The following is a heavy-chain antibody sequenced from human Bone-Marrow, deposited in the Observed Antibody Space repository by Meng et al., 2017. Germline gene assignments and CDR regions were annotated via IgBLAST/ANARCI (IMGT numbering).Heavy chain of an antibody. Sequence: GGSLRLSCAASGFTFSSYWMSWVRQAPGKGLEWVANIKQDGSEKYYVDSVKGRFTISRDNAKNSLYLQMNSLRAEDTAVYYCARGGYYDSSGYYHLGYWGQGTLVTVSS. CDR1: GFTFSSYW. CDR2: IKQDGSEK. D-gene: IGHD3-22*01. J-gene: IGHJ4*02. CDR3: ARGGYYDSSGYYHLGY. V-gene: IGHV3-7*04.